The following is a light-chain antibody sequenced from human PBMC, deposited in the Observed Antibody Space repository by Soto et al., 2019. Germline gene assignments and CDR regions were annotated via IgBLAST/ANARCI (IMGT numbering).Light chain of an antibody. CDR2: GAS. Sequence: EIIMTQSPATLSVSPGEGATLSCSTSHSISTNLDWYQHKRGQSHRLLVYGASTRATGVPARFSGSWSGAEFTFSISSLPYEDFAVYYWQQYNSWPTFGGGTKVEIK. V-gene: IGKV3-15*01. CDR3: QQYNSWPT. J-gene: IGKJ4*01. CDR1: HSISTN.